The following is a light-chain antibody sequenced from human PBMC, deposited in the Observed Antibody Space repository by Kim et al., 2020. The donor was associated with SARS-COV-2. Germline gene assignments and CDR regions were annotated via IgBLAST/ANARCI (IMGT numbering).Light chain of an antibody. J-gene: IGLJ3*02. CDR1: SLRSYY. CDR3: SSRDSSGNHWV. V-gene: IGLV3-19*01. Sequence: TIRSTGQGDSLRSYYASWYQQKQEQAPVLVINGRNNRRTGIPYRCSGSSSGDTATLTITGAQAEDEADYYCSSRDSSGNHWVFGGGTQLTVL. CDR2: GRN.